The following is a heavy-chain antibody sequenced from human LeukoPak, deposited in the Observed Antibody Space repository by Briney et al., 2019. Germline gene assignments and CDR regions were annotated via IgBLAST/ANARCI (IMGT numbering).Heavy chain of an antibody. D-gene: IGHD2-15*01. CDR3: ATEVASWFDP. CDR1: GFTFSTYW. J-gene: IGHJ5*02. CDR2: IRSDGKST. V-gene: IGHV3-74*01. Sequence: GGSLRLSCAASGFTFSTYWMNWVRQAPGKGLVWVSRIRSDGKSTSYTDSVRGRFTISRDNAKNTQYLQMNGLRDEDTAVYYCATEVASWFDPWGQGTLVTVSS.